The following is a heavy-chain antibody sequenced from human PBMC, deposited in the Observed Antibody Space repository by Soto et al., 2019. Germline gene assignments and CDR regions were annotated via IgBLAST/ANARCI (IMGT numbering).Heavy chain of an antibody. CDR1: GFTFSSYS. Sequence: EVQLVESGGGLVKPGGSLRLSCAASGFTFSSYSMNWVRQAPGKGLEWVSSISSSSSYIYYADSVKGRLTISRDNAKNSLYLQMNSPRAVAAAVYYCASDFGYCSGGSCYSSYYYYMDVWGKGTTVTVSS. J-gene: IGHJ6*03. CDR2: ISSSSSYI. CDR3: ASDFGYCSGGSCYSSYYYYMDV. D-gene: IGHD2-15*01. V-gene: IGHV3-21*01.